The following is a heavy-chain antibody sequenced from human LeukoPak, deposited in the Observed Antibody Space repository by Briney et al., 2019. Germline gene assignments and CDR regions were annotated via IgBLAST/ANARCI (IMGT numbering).Heavy chain of an antibody. V-gene: IGHV1-2*02. CDR3: ARASYDSSGYYENEFDY. J-gene: IGHJ4*02. CDR1: GYTFTGYY. CDR2: INPNSGGT. D-gene: IGHD3-22*01. Sequence: ASVKVSCKASGYTFTGYYMHWERQAPGQGLEWMGWINPNSGGTNYAQKFQGRVTMTRDTSISTAYMELSRLRSDDTAVYYCARASYDSSGYYENEFDYWGQGTLVTVSS.